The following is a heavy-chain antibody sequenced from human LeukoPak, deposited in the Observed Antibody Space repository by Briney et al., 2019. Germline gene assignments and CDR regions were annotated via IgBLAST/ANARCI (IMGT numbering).Heavy chain of an antibody. CDR1: GGSISSYY. CDR3: ARDLWDATGY. CDR2: IYSGDST. Sequence: ETLSLTCTVSGGSISSYYWSWIRQPPGKGLEWVSVIYSGDSTFYADSVKGRFTISRDISRNTLYLQMNSLRPEDTAVYHCARDLWDATGYWGQGTLVTVSS. V-gene: IGHV3-53*05. D-gene: IGHD1-14*01. J-gene: IGHJ4*02.